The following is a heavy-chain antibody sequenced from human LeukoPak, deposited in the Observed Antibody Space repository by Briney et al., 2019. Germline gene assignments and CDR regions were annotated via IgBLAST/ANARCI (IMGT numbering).Heavy chain of an antibody. CDR2: INHSGST. J-gene: IGHJ4*02. CDR1: GGSFSGYY. Sequence: SETLSLTCAVYGGSFSGYYWSWIRQPPGKGLEWIGEINHSGSTNYNPSLKSRVTISVDTSKNQFSLKLSSVTAADTAVYYCARGTPDLLRYFDWLLIYFDYWGQGTLVTVYS. D-gene: IGHD3-9*01. CDR3: ARGTPDLLRYFDWLLIYFDY. V-gene: IGHV4-34*01.